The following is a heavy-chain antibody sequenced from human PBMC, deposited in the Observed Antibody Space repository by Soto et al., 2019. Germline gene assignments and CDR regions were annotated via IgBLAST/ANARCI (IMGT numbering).Heavy chain of an antibody. D-gene: IGHD2-8*02. J-gene: IGHJ4*01. CDR1: GYTFTNYV. CDR2: INAGTGNT. V-gene: IGHV1-3*01. CDR3: ARGRASWYWDF. Sequence: ASVNVSCKTFGYTFTNYVIHWGRQTPGQGLEWMGWINAGTGNTKYSQKLQDRLTISRDTSAATAYLDLSRLASEDTAVYYCARGRASWYWDFWGHGTLVTVSS.